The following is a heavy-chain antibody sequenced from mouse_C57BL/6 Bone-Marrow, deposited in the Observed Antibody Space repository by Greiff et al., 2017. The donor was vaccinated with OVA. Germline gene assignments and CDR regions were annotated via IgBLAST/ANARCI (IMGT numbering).Heavy chain of an antibody. CDR1: GFTFSSYA. CDR3: ARDLLRYFDY. Sequence: EVKVEESGGGLVKPGGSLKLSCAASGFTFSSYAMSWVRQTPEKRLEWVATISDGGSYTYYQDNVKGRFTISRDNAKNNLYLQMSHLKSEDTAMYYCARDLLRYFDYWGQGTTLTVSS. D-gene: IGHD2-1*01. V-gene: IGHV5-4*01. J-gene: IGHJ2*01. CDR2: ISDGGSYT.